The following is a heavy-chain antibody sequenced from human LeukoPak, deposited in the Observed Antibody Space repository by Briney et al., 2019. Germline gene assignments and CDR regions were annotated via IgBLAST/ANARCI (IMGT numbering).Heavy chain of an antibody. V-gene: IGHV4-38-2*02. CDR1: GYSISSGYY. Sequence: SETLSLTCTVSGYSISSGYYWGWIRQPPGKGLEWIGYIYYSGSTNYNPSLKSRVTISVDTSKNQFSLKLSSVTAADTAVYYCAIGYSYGTLFFDYWGQGTLVTVSS. J-gene: IGHJ4*02. D-gene: IGHD5-18*01. CDR2: IYYSGST. CDR3: AIGYSYGTLFFDY.